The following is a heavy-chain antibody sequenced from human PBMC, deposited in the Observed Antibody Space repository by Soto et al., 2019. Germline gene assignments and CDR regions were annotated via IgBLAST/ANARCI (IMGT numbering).Heavy chain of an antibody. CDR3: AKDPLRLWFGELLWAGGMDV. CDR1: GFTFSSYG. J-gene: IGHJ6*02. V-gene: IGHV3-30*18. Sequence: QVQLVESGGGVVQPGRSLRLSCAASGFTFSSYGMHWVRQAPGKGLEWVAVISYDGSNKYYADSVKGRFTISRDNSKNTLYLQMNSLRAEDTAVYYCAKDPLRLWFGELLWAGGMDVWGQGTTVTVSS. D-gene: IGHD3-10*01. CDR2: ISYDGSNK.